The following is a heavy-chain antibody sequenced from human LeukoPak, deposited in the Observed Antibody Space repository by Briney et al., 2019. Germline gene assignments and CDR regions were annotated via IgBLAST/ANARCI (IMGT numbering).Heavy chain of an antibody. V-gene: IGHV3-23*01. CDR3: TPSSSGWYPFDY. CDR1: GFTFSSYA. J-gene: IGHJ4*02. Sequence: GGSLRLSCAASGFTFSSYAMRWVRQAPGKGLEWVSAISGSGGSTYYADSVKGRFTISRDNSKNTLYLQMNSLRAEDTAVYYCTPSSSGWYPFDYWGQGTLVTVSS. D-gene: IGHD6-19*01. CDR2: ISGSGGST.